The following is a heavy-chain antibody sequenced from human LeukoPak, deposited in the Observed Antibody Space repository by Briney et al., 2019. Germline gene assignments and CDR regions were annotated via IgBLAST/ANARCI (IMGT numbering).Heavy chain of an antibody. Sequence: PSETLSLTCTVSGGSISSYWWSWVRQPPGKGLEWIGHIFRSGSTTYNASLQSRVTISVDTSKNQFSLNLNSVTAADTALYYCARFTRYDGGGYYLDYWGQGTLVTVSS. D-gene: IGHD3-22*01. J-gene: IGHJ4*02. V-gene: IGHV4-59*08. CDR1: GGSISSYW. CDR3: ARFTRYDGGGYYLDY. CDR2: IFRSGST.